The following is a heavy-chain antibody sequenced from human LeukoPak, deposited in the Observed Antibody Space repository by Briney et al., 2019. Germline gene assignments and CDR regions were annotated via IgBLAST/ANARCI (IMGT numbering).Heavy chain of an antibody. CDR2: ISGSGGGT. J-gene: IGHJ4*02. CDR1: GFTFSSYA. CDR3: AKARVGDYNDY. V-gene: IGHV3-23*01. D-gene: IGHD1-26*01. Sequence: GVSLRLSCAASGFTFSSYAMSWVRQAPGKGLEWVSAISGSGGGTYYADSVKGRFTISRDNSKNTLYLQMNSLRAEDTAVYYCAKARVGDYNDYWGQGTLATVSS.